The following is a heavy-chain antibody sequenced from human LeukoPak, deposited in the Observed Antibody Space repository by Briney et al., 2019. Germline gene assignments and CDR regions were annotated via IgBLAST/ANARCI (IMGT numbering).Heavy chain of an antibody. Sequence: SETLSLTCTVSGGSITSYYWSWLRHPPGKGLEWIGYIYYSGTTNYNPSLKSRVTISVDTYKNQFSLKLRSVTAADTAVYYCAREDPQTTVPEGLDVWGQGTTVTVSS. CDR2: IYYSGTT. J-gene: IGHJ6*02. CDR1: GGSITSYY. V-gene: IGHV4-59*01. D-gene: IGHD4-17*01. CDR3: AREDPQTTVPEGLDV.